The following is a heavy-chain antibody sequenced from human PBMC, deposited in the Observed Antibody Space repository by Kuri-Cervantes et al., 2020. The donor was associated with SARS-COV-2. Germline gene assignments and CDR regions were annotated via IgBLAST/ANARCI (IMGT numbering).Heavy chain of an antibody. Sequence: GESLKISCAASGFTFSSYGMHWVRQAPGKGLEWVAVIWYDGSNKYYADSVKGRFTISRDNSKNTLYLQMNSLRAEDTAVYYCARVFGYYDSSGYYDFDYWGQGTLVTSPQ. CDR2: IWYDGSNK. V-gene: IGHV3-33*01. CDR3: ARVFGYYDSSGYYDFDY. J-gene: IGHJ4*02. D-gene: IGHD3-22*01. CDR1: GFTFSSYG.